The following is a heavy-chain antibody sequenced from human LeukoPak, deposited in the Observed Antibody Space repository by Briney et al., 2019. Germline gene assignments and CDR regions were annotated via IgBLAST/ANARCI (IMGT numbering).Heavy chain of an antibody. CDR2: INHSGST. J-gene: IGHJ4*02. V-gene: IGHV4-34*01. D-gene: IGHD2-2*01. CDR3: ARRHCSSTSCYLPKYYFDY. Sequence: SETLSLTCAVYGGSFSGYYWSWIRQPPEKGLEWIGEINHSGSTNYNPSLKSRVTISVDTSKNQFSLKLSSVTAADTAVYYCARRHCSSTSCYLPKYYFDYWGQGTLVTVSS. CDR1: GGSFSGYY.